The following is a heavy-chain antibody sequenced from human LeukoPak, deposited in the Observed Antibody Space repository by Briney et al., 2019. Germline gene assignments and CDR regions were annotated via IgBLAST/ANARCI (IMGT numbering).Heavy chain of an antibody. CDR3: ARELSSYYYYYYGMDV. D-gene: IGHD3-16*02. Sequence: GASVKVSCKASDFSFTSYGMSWVRQAPGQGLEWMGGIIPIFGTANYAQKFQGRVTITADESTSTAYMELSSLRSEDTAVYYCARELSSYYYYYYGMDVWGQGTTVTVSS. V-gene: IGHV1-69*13. CDR1: DFSFTSYG. CDR2: IIPIFGTA. J-gene: IGHJ6*02.